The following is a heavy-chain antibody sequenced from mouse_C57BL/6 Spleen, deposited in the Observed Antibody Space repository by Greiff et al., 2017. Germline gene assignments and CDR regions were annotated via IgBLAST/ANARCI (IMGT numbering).Heavy chain of an antibody. CDR3: ARRNDGPFAY. Sequence: VQLQQSGPELVKPGASVKISCKASGYTFTDYYMNWVKQSHGKSLEWIGDINPNNGGTSYNQKFKGKATLTVDKSSSTAYMELRSLTSEDSAVYYCARRNDGPFAYWGQGTLVTVSA. V-gene: IGHV1-26*01. CDR2: INPNNGGT. CDR1: GYTFTDYY. J-gene: IGHJ3*01. D-gene: IGHD2-3*01.